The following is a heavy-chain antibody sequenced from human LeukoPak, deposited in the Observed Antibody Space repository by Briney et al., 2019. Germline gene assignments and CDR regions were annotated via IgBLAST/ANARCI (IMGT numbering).Heavy chain of an antibody. Sequence: ASVKVSCKASGGTFSSYAISWVRQAPGQGLEWMGGIIPIFGTANYAQKFQGGVTITTDESTSTAYMELSSLRSEDTAVYYCARAKMVRGVIIDDYWGQGTLVTVSS. CDR1: GGTFSSYA. CDR2: IIPIFGTA. CDR3: ARAKMVRGVIIDDY. J-gene: IGHJ4*02. V-gene: IGHV1-69*05. D-gene: IGHD3-10*01.